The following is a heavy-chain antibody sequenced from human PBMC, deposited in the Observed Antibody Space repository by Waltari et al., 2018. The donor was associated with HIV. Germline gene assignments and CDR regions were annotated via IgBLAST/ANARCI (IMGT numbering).Heavy chain of an antibody. CDR1: GFTFDDYA. CDR3: AKDTAPASGYGDYFDS. D-gene: IGHD5-12*01. V-gene: IGHV3-9*01. J-gene: IGHJ4*02. Sequence: EVQLVESGGGLVQPGRSLRLSCEASGFTFDDYAIPWVRQTPGKGLEWVSGISWNSGSIGYADAVKGRFTISRDNAKNSLYLQMNSLRAEDTALYFCAKDTAPASGYGDYFDSWGQGTLVTVSS. CDR2: ISWNSGSI.